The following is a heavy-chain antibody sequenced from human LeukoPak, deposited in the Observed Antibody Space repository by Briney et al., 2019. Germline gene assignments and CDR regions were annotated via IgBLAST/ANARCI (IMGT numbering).Heavy chain of an antibody. V-gene: IGHV3-21*01. CDR1: GFIFSSFS. CDR2: ISTSGGLSSI. J-gene: IGHJ4*02. D-gene: IGHD2/OR15-2a*01. CDR3: AREGPRGNSQFDY. Sequence: GGSLRLSCAASGFIFSSFSVNWVRQAPGKGLEWVSSISTSGGLSSIYYADSVKGRFTISRDNSKNTLYLQMNSLRAEDTAVYYCAREGPRGNSQFDYWGQGTLVTVSS.